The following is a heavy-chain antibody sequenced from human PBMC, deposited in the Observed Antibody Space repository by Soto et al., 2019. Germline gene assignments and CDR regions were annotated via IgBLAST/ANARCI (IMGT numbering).Heavy chain of an antibody. Sequence: PGGSLRLSCAASGFTFSNAWMNWVRQAPGKGLEWVGRIKSKTDGGTTDYAAPVKGRFTISRDDSKNTLYLQMNSLKTEDTAVYYCTTVIAARPVHDYYYYYGMDVWGQGTTVTVSS. V-gene: IGHV3-15*07. CDR1: GFTFSNAW. J-gene: IGHJ6*02. D-gene: IGHD6-6*01. CDR3: TTVIAARPVHDYYYYYGMDV. CDR2: IKSKTDGGTT.